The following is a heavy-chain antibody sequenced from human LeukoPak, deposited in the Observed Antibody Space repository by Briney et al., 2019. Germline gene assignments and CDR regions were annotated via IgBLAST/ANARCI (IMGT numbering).Heavy chain of an antibody. J-gene: IGHJ5*02. Sequence: SETLSLTCAVYGGSFSGYYWSWIRQPPGKGLEWIGEINHSGSTNYNPSLKSRVTISVDTSKSQFSLKLSSVTAADTAVYYCARVVVVPAAIGFDPWGQGTLVTVSS. CDR2: INHSGST. CDR1: GGSFSGYY. D-gene: IGHD2-2*02. V-gene: IGHV4-34*01. CDR3: ARVVVVPAAIGFDP.